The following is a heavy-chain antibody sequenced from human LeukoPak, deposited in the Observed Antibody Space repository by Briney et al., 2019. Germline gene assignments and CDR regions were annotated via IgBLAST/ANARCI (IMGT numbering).Heavy chain of an antibody. CDR1: GGSFSGYY. Sequence: SETLSLTCAVYGGSFSGYYWGWIRQPPGKGLEWIGSIYHTGSTYYNPSLRSRVTISLDTSNNQFSLKLTSVTATDTAIYYCARELPRRYFDYWGQGTLVTVSS. V-gene: IGHV4-34*01. J-gene: IGHJ4*02. CDR2: IYHTGST. CDR3: ARELPRRYFDY.